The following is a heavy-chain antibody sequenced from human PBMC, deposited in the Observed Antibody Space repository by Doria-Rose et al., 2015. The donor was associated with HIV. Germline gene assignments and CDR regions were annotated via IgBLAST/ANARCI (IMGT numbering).Heavy chain of an antibody. CDR1: GASVSSRGYY. J-gene: IGHJ4*02. CDR3: ARMGSYRELDY. Sequence: VQLVESGPGLVKPSETLSLTCSVSGASVSSRGYYWNWIRPVPGKGLEWLGYTYYTGTSDYSPSLKSRLNMAVDPSKNQFSLKLSFVTVADTAVYYCARMGSYRELDYWGQGALVIVSA. V-gene: IGHV4-31*03. CDR2: TYYTGTS. D-gene: IGHD3-3*01.